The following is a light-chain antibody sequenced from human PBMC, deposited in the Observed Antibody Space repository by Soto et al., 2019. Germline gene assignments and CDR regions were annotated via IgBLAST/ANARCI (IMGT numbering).Light chain of an antibody. CDR3: CSYVGATTYV. J-gene: IGLJ1*01. Sequence: QSVLTQPASVSGSPGQSITISCTGTSFDVGSYDLVSWYQQHPGKAPKLLIYEVFKRPSGVFHRFSGSKSGNTASLTISGLQTEDEADYYCCSYVGATTYVFGTGTKVTVL. CDR2: EVF. CDR1: SFDVGSYDL. V-gene: IGLV2-23*02.